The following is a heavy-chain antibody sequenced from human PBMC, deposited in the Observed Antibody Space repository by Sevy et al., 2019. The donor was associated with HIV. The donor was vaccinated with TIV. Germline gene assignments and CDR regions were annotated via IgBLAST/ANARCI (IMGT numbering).Heavy chain of an antibody. CDR2: INPNSGGT. Sequence: ASVKVSCKASGYNFTGYYVHWVRQAPGQGLEWMGWINPNSGGTNYAQKFQGRVTMTRDTSISTAYMELSRLRSDDTAVYYCVRWVTANGVDVWGQGTTVTVSS. J-gene: IGHJ6*02. D-gene: IGHD2-21*02. V-gene: IGHV1-2*02. CDR3: VRWVTANGVDV. CDR1: GYNFTGYY.